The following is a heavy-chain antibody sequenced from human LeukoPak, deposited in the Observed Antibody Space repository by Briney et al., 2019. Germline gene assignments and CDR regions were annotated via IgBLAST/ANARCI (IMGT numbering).Heavy chain of an antibody. CDR1: GFTFSDYY. D-gene: IGHD1-7*01. V-gene: IGHV3-11*01. Sequence: PGGSLRLSCAASGFTFSDYYMSWVRQAPGKGLEWVSYISSSGSTIYYADSVKGRFTISRDNAKNSLYLQMNSLRAEDTAVYYCGRDDWNYPFDYWGQGTLVTVSS. CDR3: GRDDWNYPFDY. J-gene: IGHJ4*02. CDR2: ISSSGSTI.